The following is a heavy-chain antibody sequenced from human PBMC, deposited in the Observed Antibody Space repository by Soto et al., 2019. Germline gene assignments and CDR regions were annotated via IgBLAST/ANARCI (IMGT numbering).Heavy chain of an antibody. Sequence: QITLKESGPTLVKPTQTLTLTCTFSGFSLSTSGVGVGWIRQPPGKALEWLALIYWDADKCYSPSLKSRLTLTQATSNSQVVLKMTNMDPLDTATYYRAHSGGYSGPLATWFDPWGQGTLVTGSS. CDR1: GFSLSTSGVG. J-gene: IGHJ5*02. CDR3: AHSGGYSGPLATWFDP. D-gene: IGHD3-16*01. V-gene: IGHV2-5*02. CDR2: IYWDADK.